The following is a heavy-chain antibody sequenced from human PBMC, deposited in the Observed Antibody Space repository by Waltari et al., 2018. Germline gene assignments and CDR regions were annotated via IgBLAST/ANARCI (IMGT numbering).Heavy chain of an antibody. J-gene: IGHJ4*02. CDR2: IYYRGST. V-gene: IGHV4-39*07. CDR1: GGSISSSSYY. D-gene: IGHD6-13*01. Sequence: QLQLQESGPGLVKPSETLSLTCTVSGGSISSSSYYWGWIRQPPGKGLEWIGSIYYRGSTYYTPSLNSRVTISVDTAKNQFALKLSAVTAADTAVYYCARGDSSSAMRVGTIDYWGQGTLVTVSS. CDR3: ARGDSSSAMRVGTIDY.